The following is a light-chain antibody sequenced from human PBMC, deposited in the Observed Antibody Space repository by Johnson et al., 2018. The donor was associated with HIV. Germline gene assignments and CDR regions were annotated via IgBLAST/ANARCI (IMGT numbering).Light chain of an antibody. V-gene: IGLV1-51*02. Sequence: QSVLTQPPSVSAAPGQKVNISCSGSSSNIGNNYVSWYQQLPGTAPKLLIYEKNKRHSGIPDRFSASKSGTSATLGITGLQTGDEADYFCGTWDSSLSTGVFGTGTEVTVL. CDR1: SSNIGNNY. CDR3: GTWDSSLSTGV. CDR2: EKN. J-gene: IGLJ1*01.